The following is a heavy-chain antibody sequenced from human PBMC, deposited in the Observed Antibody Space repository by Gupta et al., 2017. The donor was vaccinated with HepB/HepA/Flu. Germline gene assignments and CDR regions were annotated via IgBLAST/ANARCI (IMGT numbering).Heavy chain of an antibody. CDR2: MYHLGYT. J-gene: IGHJ4*02. V-gene: IGHV4-4*02. CDR1: GDSMTTTW. Sequence: QVQLQESGPGLVKPSGTLSLTCTVSGDSMTTTWWSWVRLPPGKGLEWIGEMYHLGYTNYNPSLKSRVTMSIDMSKNQFSLELRSVTAADTAIYYCARHLDYSFDYWGQGTLATVSS. CDR3: ARHLDYSFDY. D-gene: IGHD3-9*01.